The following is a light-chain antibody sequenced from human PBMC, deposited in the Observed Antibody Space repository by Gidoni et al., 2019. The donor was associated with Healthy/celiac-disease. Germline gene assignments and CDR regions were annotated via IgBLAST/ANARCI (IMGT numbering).Light chain of an antibody. Sequence: SHELTQPPSVSVSPGQTASITCSGDKWGDKYACWYQQKPGQSPVLVIYQDSKRPSGIPERFSGSNAGNTATLTISGTQAMDEADYYCQAWASSTVVLGGGTKLTVL. J-gene: IGLJ2*01. CDR2: QDS. CDR3: QAWASSTVV. V-gene: IGLV3-1*01. CDR1: KWGDKY.